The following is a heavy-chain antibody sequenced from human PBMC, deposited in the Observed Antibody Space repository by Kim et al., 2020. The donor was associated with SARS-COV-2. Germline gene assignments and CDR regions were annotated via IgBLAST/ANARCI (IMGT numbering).Heavy chain of an antibody. CDR2: ISGGGART. J-gene: IGHJ4*02. D-gene: IGHD4-4*01. CDR3: AKDKATVIPYYFDY. V-gene: IGHV3-23*01. Sequence: GGSLRLSCAASGFTFSSYAINWVRQAPGKGLEWVSAISGGGARTYYADSVKGRFTISRDESKNTLYLQMNSLRAEDTAVYYCAKDKATVIPYYFDYWGQGTLVTVSS. CDR1: GFTFSSYA.